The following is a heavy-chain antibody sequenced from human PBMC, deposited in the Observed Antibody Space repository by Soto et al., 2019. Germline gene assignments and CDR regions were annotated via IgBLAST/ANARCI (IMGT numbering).Heavy chain of an antibody. V-gene: IGHV1-46*03. CDR2: INPSGGST. D-gene: IGHD6-13*01. Sequence: GPSVKVSCKASGYTFTSYYMHWVRQAPGQGLEWMGIINPSGGSTSYAQKFQGRVTMTRDTSTSTVYMELSSLRSEDTAVYYCARDRLVQASSIAAAGLDYWGQGTLVTVSS. J-gene: IGHJ4*02. CDR1: GYTFTSYY. CDR3: ARDRLVQASSIAAAGLDY.